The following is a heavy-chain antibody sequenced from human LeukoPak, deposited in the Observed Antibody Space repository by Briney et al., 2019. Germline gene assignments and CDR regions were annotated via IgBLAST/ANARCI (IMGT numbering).Heavy chain of an antibody. Sequence: SETLSLTCAVYGGSLSGYYWSWIRQPPGKGLEWIGEINHSGSTNYNPSLKSRVTISVGTSKNQFSLKLSSVTAADTAVYYCARREAAAGIDYWGQGTLVTVSS. CDR1: GGSLSGYY. CDR2: INHSGST. V-gene: IGHV4-34*01. CDR3: ARREAAAGIDY. D-gene: IGHD6-13*01. J-gene: IGHJ4*02.